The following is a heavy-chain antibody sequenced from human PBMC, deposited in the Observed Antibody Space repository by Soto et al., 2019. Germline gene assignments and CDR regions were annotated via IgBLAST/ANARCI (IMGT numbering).Heavy chain of an antibody. J-gene: IGHJ4*02. Sequence: SETLSLTCAVYGGSFSGYYWSWIRQPPGKGLEWIGEINHSGSTNYNPSLKSRVTMSVDTSKNQFSLKLSSVTAADTAVYYCADRYCSGGSCSDYWGQGTLVTVSS. CDR1: GGSFSGYY. V-gene: IGHV4-34*01. CDR2: INHSGST. CDR3: ADRYCSGGSCSDY. D-gene: IGHD2-15*01.